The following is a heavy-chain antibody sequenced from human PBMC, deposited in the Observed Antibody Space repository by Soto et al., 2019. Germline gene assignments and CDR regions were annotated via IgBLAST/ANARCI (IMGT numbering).Heavy chain of an antibody. Sequence: PSVKVSCKASGYTFNSYGISWVRQAPGQGLEWMGWISAYNGDTNYAQKVQGRVIMTTDTSTNTAYMELRSLTSDDTAIYYCARDHWKSGTYTSWFDPWGQGALVTVSS. J-gene: IGHJ5*02. CDR2: ISAYNGDT. D-gene: IGHD1-26*01. CDR3: ARDHWKSGTYTSWFDP. CDR1: GYTFNSYG. V-gene: IGHV1-18*04.